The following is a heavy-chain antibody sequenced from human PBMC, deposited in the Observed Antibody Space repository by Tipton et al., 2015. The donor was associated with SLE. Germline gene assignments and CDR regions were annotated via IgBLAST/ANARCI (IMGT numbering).Heavy chain of an antibody. V-gene: IGHV3-23*01. D-gene: IGHD6-13*01. Sequence: SLRLSCAASGFNFDNYGMSWVRQAPGKGLEWVSAISGSGVDPYYADSVKGRFTISRDNSKNTLYLQMNSLRAEDTAVYFCAKEAAESTDWGQGTLVPVSS. J-gene: IGHJ4*02. CDR3: AKEAAESTD. CDR2: ISGSGVDP. CDR1: GFNFDNYG.